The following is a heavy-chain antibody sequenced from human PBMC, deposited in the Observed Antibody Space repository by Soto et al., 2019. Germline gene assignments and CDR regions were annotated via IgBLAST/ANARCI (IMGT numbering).Heavy chain of an antibody. Sequence: PSETLSLTCAVSGYSISTGFNWGWIRQPPGKGLEWMGRSYHSGRTYDNLSLKSRVTISARTSKLQISLKLISVTASDPAIYHCGSLVVGHFDSWGQGTLVTVSS. CDR1: GYSISTGFN. CDR3: GSLVVGHFDS. CDR2: SYHSGRT. J-gene: IGHJ4*02. V-gene: IGHV4-38-2*01. D-gene: IGHD2-15*01.